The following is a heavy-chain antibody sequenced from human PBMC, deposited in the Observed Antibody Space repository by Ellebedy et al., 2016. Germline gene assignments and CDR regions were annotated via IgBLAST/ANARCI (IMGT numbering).Heavy chain of an antibody. CDR3: ARAYSSSSGKNAFDI. CDR1: GGSISSSSYY. CDR2: IYYSGST. V-gene: IGHV4-61*01. Sequence: SETLSLTCTVSGGSISSSSYYWSWIRQPPGKGLEWIGYIYYSGSTNYNPSLKSRVTISIDTSKNQFSLNLSSVTAADTAVYYCARAYSSSSGKNAFDIWGQGTMVTVSS. D-gene: IGHD6-6*01. J-gene: IGHJ3*02.